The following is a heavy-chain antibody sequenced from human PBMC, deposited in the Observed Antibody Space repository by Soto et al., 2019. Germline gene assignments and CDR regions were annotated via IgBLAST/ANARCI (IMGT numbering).Heavy chain of an antibody. D-gene: IGHD3-10*01. CDR3: ASMVRGVILAEYFQH. V-gene: IGHV4-59*01. J-gene: IGHJ1*01. Sequence: SETLSLTCTVSGGSISSYYWSWIRQPPGKGLEWIGYIYYSGSTNYNPSLKSRVTISVDTSKNQFSLKLSSVTAADTAVYYCASMVRGVILAEYFQHWGQGTLVTVSS. CDR2: IYYSGST. CDR1: GGSISSYY.